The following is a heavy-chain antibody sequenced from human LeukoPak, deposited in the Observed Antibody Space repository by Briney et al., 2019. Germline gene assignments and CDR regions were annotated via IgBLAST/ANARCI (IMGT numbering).Heavy chain of an antibody. D-gene: IGHD5-12*01. CDR2: IYHSGST. V-gene: IGHV4-4*02. Sequence: SETLSLTCAVSGGSISSSNWWSWVRQPPGKGLEWIGEIYHSGSTNYNPSLKSRVTISVDKSKNQFSLKLSSVTAADTAMYYCARDLRGVATGYYYYYGMDVWGKGTTVTVSS. CDR3: ARDLRGVATGYYYYYGMDV. J-gene: IGHJ6*04. CDR1: GGSISSSNW.